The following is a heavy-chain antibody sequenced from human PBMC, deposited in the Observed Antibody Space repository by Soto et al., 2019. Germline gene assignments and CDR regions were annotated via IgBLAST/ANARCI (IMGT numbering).Heavy chain of an antibody. CDR2: ISAYTGNT. Sequence: ASVKVSCKASGYTFATYDISWVRQAPGQGLEWMGWISAYTGNTNYAQKLQGRVTMTTDTSTSTAYLELRSLRSDDTAVYYCARDRTVGAIPFDFWGQGSLVTVSS. CDR3: ARDRTVGAIPFDF. D-gene: IGHD1-26*01. V-gene: IGHV1-18*04. J-gene: IGHJ4*02. CDR1: GYTFATYD.